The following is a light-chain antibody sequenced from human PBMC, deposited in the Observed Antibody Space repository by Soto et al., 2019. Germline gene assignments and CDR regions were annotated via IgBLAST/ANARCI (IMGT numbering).Light chain of an antibody. CDR2: GAS. Sequence: IMVAQSPAPLSVSPGERATLSCRASQSVSSNLAWYQQKPGQAPRLLIYGASNRATGVPARFSGSGSGTEFTLTISSLQSENFAVYYCQQYNNWPRTFGQGTKVDIK. V-gene: IGKV3-15*01. J-gene: IGKJ1*01. CDR3: QQYNNWPRT. CDR1: QSVSSN.